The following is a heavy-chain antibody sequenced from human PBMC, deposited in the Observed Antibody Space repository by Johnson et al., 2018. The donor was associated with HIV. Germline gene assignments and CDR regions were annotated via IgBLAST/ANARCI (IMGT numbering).Heavy chain of an antibody. CDR1: GFSFSTYA. Sequence: VQLVESGGGLVQPGGSLRLSCAASGFSFSTYAMNWVRQAPGKGLEYVSSISSNGDTTYYANSLKGRFTISRDNSKNTLYLQMGSLRIEDMAVYYCTRQQYSSGWYGNAFDIWGQGTMVTVSS. D-gene: IGHD6-19*01. V-gene: IGHV3-64*01. CDR2: ISSNGDTT. CDR3: TRQQYSSGWYGNAFDI. J-gene: IGHJ3*02.